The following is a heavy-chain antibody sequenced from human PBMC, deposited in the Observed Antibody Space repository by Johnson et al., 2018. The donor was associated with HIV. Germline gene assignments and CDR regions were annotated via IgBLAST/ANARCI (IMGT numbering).Heavy chain of an antibody. D-gene: IGHD3-10*01. Sequence: QVQLVESGGGVVQPGRSLTLSCAASGFTLSSYGMHWVRQAPGKGLEWVAIMWYDGSEIGYADSVKGRFTISRDISKNTGYLKMSNLKPEDTAVYYCARDIMVRGVFDAFDIWGQGTMVTVSS. V-gene: IGHV3-30*19. CDR3: ARDIMVRGVFDAFDI. CDR2: MWYDGSEI. J-gene: IGHJ3*02. CDR1: GFTLSSYG.